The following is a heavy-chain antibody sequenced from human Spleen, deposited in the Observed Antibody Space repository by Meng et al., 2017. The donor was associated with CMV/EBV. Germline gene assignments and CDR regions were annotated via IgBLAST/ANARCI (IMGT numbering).Heavy chain of an antibody. Sequence: SGVTFSSYSMNWDRQAPGKGLEWVSSISSSSSYIYYADSVKGRFTISRDNAKNSLYLQMNSLRAEDTAVYYCAKGEDFWSGYFIFDYWGQGTLVTVSS. CDR2: ISSSSSYI. D-gene: IGHD3-3*01. V-gene: IGHV3-21*01. CDR3: AKGEDFWSGYFIFDY. J-gene: IGHJ4*02. CDR1: GVTFSSYS.